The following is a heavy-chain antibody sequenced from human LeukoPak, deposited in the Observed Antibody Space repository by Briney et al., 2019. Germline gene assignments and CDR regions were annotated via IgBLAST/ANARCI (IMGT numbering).Heavy chain of an antibody. Sequence: GASVKVSCKASGYTFTGYYMHWVRQAPGQGLEWMGWINPNSGGTNYAQKFQGRVTMTRDTSISTAYMELSRLRSDDTAVYYCARTPSSGWYGGRPNWFDPWGQGTLVTVSS. CDR1: GYTFTGYY. CDR2: INPNSGGT. D-gene: IGHD6-19*01. J-gene: IGHJ5*02. V-gene: IGHV1-2*02. CDR3: ARTPSSGWYGGRPNWFDP.